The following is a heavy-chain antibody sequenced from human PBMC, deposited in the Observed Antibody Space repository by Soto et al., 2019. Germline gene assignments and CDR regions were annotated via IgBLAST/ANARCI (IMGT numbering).Heavy chain of an antibody. CDR3: ARERGGITIFGVVIPTYYYYGMDV. J-gene: IGHJ6*02. CDR2: INHSGST. CDR1: GGSFSGYY. D-gene: IGHD3-3*01. Sequence: PSETLSLTCAVYGGSFSGYYWSWIRQPPGKGLEWIGEINHSGSTNYNPSLRSRVTISVDTSKNQFSLKLSSVTAADTAVYYCARERGGITIFGVVIPTYYYYGMDVWGQGTTVTVS. V-gene: IGHV4-34*01.